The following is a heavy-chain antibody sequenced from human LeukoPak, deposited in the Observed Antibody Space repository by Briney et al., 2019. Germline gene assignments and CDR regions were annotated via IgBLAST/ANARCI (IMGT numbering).Heavy chain of an antibody. D-gene: IGHD6-19*01. J-gene: IGHJ4*02. CDR1: GGFISSSSYY. V-gene: IGHV4-39*01. CDR3: ASRGHSSGWYDRSYYFDY. CDR2: IYYSGST. Sequence: SETLSLTCTVSGGFISSSSYYWGWIRQPPGKGLEWIGGIYYSGSTYYNPSLKSRVTISVDTSKNQFSLKLSSVTAADTAVYYCASRGHSSGWYDRSYYFDYWGQGTLVTVSS.